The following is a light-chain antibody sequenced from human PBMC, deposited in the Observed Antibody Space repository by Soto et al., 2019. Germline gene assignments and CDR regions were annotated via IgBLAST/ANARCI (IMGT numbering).Light chain of an antibody. CDR1: GNGVGGYNF. V-gene: IGLV2-14*03. CDR3: SSYTTGSTYL. CDR2: DVS. Sequence: QSALTQPASVSGSHGQSITISCTGTGNGVGGYNFVSWFQHHPGKAPKLIIFDVSSRPSGVSDRFSGSKSGNTASLTISGLQAEDEADYYCSSYTTGSTYLFGGGTKVTVL. J-gene: IGLJ2*01.